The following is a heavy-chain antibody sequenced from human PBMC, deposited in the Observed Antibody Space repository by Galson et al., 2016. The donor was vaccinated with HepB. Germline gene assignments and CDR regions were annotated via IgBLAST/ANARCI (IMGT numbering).Heavy chain of an antibody. J-gene: IGHJ4*02. Sequence: CAISGDSVSSNSAAWNWIRQSPARGLEGRGRTYYRSKWYNDYAESVKSRITINPDTSKNQFSLQLHSVTPDDTAFYYCAGEGASGYALDYWGQGTLVTVSS. CDR2: TYYRSKWYN. D-gene: IGHD6-25*01. V-gene: IGHV6-1*01. CDR1: GDSVSSNSAA. CDR3: AGEGASGYALDY.